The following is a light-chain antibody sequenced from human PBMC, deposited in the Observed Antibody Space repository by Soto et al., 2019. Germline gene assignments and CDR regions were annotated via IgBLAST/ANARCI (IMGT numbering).Light chain of an antibody. CDR1: QNIRNY. CDR2: AAY. Sequence: DLQMTPSPSSLSASVGDRVTITCRASQNIRNYLNWYQQTPGKAPKLLIYAAYSLQTGVPSRFSGSGSGTDFTLTISSLQPEDSATYYGQQSSSTPYSFGQGTKLEIK. CDR3: QQSSSTPYS. V-gene: IGKV1-39*01. J-gene: IGKJ2*03.